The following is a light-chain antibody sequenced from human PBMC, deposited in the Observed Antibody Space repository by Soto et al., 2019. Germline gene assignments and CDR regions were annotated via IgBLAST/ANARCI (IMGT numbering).Light chain of an antibody. CDR3: QQYGSSPLT. Sequence: EILLTQPPGTLSLSPGQRATLSCRASQTVNSIYLAWYQQKPGQAPRLLIYGASSRATGIPDRFSGSGSGTDFTLTISRLEPEDFAVYYCQQYGSSPLTFGQGTRLEIK. CDR1: QTVNSIY. CDR2: GAS. J-gene: IGKJ5*01. V-gene: IGKV3-20*01.